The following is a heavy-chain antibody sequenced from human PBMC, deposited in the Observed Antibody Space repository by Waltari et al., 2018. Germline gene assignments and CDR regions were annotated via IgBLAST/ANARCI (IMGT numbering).Heavy chain of an antibody. J-gene: IGHJ6*03. CDR3: ARRRICDTFTCYFDATSYYYYYMDV. D-gene: IGHD2-15*01. CDR1: GGAIGPSY. Sequence: QVQLHESGPGLVKPSETLSLTCTVPGGAIGPSYRSWIRQPPGKGLEGVAYNFLTGSTNYNPSLKSRVTMSVDSSKNQFSLKLSSVTAADSAVYFCARRRICDTFTCYFDATSYYYYYMDVWGAGTKVTVSS. CDR2: NFLTGST. V-gene: IGHV4-59*01.